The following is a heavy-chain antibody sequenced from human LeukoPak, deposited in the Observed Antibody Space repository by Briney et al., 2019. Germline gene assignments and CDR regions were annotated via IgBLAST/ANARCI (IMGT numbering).Heavy chain of an antibody. J-gene: IGHJ4*02. Sequence: QPGGSLRLSCVASGFISSDHYIDWVRQAPGKGLEWVGRTGNRANSYSTQYAASVRGRFIILSDHSKNSLYLQMNSLKNEDTAVYYCARAVVGSGFDCWGQGSLVSVSS. CDR1: GFISSDHY. D-gene: IGHD2-15*01. CDR2: TGNRANSYST. CDR3: ARAVVGSGFDC. V-gene: IGHV3-72*01.